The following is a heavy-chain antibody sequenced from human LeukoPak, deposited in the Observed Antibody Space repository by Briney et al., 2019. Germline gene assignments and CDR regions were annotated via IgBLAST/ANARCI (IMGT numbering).Heavy chain of an antibody. CDR1: GFTFSSYA. V-gene: IGHV3-30*04. Sequence: GGSLRLSCAASGFTFSSYAMHWVRQAPGKGLEWVAVISYDGSNKYYADSVKGRFTISRDNSKNTLYLQMNSLRAEDTAVYYCARAGIAAAGSPFDYWGREPWSPSPQ. D-gene: IGHD6-13*01. CDR2: ISYDGSNK. J-gene: IGHJ4*02. CDR3: ARAGIAAAGSPFDY.